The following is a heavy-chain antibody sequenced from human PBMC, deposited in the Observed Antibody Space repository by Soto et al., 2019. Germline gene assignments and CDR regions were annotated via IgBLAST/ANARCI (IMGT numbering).Heavy chain of an antibody. D-gene: IGHD2-15*01. CDR1: GFTFSSYA. Sequence: GGSLRLSCSASGFTFSSYAMHWVRQAPGKGLEYVSAISSNGGSTYYADSVKGRFTISRDNSKNTLYLQMSSLRAEDTAVYYCVKTRVVAAGTPTWFVPRGQGTLVTVSS. CDR3: VKTRVVAAGTPTWFVP. J-gene: IGHJ5*02. V-gene: IGHV3-64D*06. CDR2: ISSNGGST.